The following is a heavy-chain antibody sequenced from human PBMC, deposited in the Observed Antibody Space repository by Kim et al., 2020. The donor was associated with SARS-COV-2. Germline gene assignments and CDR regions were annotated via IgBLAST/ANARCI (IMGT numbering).Heavy chain of an antibody. Sequence: GGSLRLSCAASGFTFSSYSMNWVRQAPGKGLEWVSYISSSSSTIYYADAVKGRFTISRDNAKNSLYLQMNSLRDEDTAVYYCARRGLGYCSGGSCYSFRARYYYGMDVWGQGTTVTVSS. CDR3: ARRGLGYCSGGSCYSFRARYYYGMDV. D-gene: IGHD2-15*01. CDR1: GFTFSSYS. J-gene: IGHJ6*02. V-gene: IGHV3-48*02. CDR2: ISSSSSTI.